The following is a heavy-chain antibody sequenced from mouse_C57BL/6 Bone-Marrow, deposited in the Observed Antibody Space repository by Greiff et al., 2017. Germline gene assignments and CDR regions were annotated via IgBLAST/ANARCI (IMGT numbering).Heavy chain of an antibody. D-gene: IGHD1-1*01. CDR2: ISDGGSYT. J-gene: IGHJ3*01. Sequence: EVQLVESGGGLVKPGGSLKLSCAASGFTFSSYAMSWVRQTPEKRLEWVATISDGGSYTYYPDNVKGRFTISRDNAKNNLYLQMSHLKSEDTAMYYCAGLLRYPAWFAYWGQGTLVTVSA. CDR3: AGLLRYPAWFAY. CDR1: GFTFSSYA. V-gene: IGHV5-4*01.